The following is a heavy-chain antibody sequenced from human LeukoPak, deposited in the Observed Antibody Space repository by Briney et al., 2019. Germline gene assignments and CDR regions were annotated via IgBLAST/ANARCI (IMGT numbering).Heavy chain of an antibody. J-gene: IGHJ3*02. CDR3: ARRSQYAFDT. Sequence: GGSLRVSCAASGFTFSSYSMTWVRQAPGKGLEWVSSISSSSSFIYYSDSVKGRFTLSRDNAKNSLYLQMNSLRAEDTAVYYCARRSQYAFDTWGQGTMVTVSS. V-gene: IGHV3-21*06. CDR2: ISSSSSFI. CDR1: GFTFSSYS.